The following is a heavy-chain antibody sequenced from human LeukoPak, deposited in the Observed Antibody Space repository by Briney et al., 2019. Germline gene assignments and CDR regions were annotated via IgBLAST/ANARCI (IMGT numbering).Heavy chain of an antibody. J-gene: IGHJ4*02. CDR3: SRSRDRGIAARPYDY. CDR1: GYSSTRYW. V-gene: IGHV5-51*01. Sequence: GESLKISCKGSGYSSTRYWIGWVRQMPGKGLERMGIIYPGDSDTRYSPSFQGQVTISADKSISTAYLQWSSLKASDTAMYYCSRSRDRGIAARPYDYWGQGTLVTVSS. CDR2: IYPGDSDT. D-gene: IGHD6-6*01.